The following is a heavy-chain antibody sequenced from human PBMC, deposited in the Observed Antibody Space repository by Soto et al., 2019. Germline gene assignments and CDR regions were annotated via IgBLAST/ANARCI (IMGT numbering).Heavy chain of an antibody. CDR2: MNPNSGNT. CDR1: GYTFGNND. Sequence: ASVKVSCKASGYTFGNNDISWVRQATGQGLEWMGWMNPNSGNTGYAQKFQGRVSMTRNTSITTAYLELSGLRSDDTAIYYCARMATSGTLNWFEPWGQGTLVTVSS. CDR3: ARMATSGTLNWFEP. V-gene: IGHV1-8*01. J-gene: IGHJ5*02.